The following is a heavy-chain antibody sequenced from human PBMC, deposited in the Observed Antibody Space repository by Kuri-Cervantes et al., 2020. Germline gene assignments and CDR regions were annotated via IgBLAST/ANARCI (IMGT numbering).Heavy chain of an antibody. V-gene: IGHV3-13*01. J-gene: IGHJ6*02. Sequence: GESLKISCAASGFTFSSYDMHWVRQATGKGLEWVSAIGTAGDTYYPGSVKGRFTISRDNSKNTLYLQMNSLRAEDTAVYYCARGWNYDILTGYDVYYYYGMDVWGQGTTVTVSS. D-gene: IGHD3-9*01. CDR2: IGTAGDT. CDR3: ARGWNYDILTGYDVYYYYGMDV. CDR1: GFTFSSYD.